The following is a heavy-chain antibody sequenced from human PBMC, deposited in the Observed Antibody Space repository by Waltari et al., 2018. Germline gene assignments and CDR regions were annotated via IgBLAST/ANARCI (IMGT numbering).Heavy chain of an antibody. CDR3: AREVVPAATIVVNWFDP. Sequence: QVQLVQSGSELKKPGASVEASCKASGYTFTNYAITWWRQAPGQGLELMGWINTNTGNPTYVQGFTGRFVFSLDTSVSTAYLQINSLKADDTAVYYCAREVVPAATIVVNWFDPWGQGTLVTVSS. CDR2: INTNTGNP. D-gene: IGHD2-2*01. V-gene: IGHV7-4-1*02. J-gene: IGHJ5*02. CDR1: GYTFTNYA.